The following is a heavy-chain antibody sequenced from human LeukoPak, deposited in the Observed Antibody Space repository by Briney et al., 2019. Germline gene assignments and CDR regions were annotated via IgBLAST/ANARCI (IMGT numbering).Heavy chain of an antibody. V-gene: IGHV1-69*13. Sequence: SVKVSCKASGGTFSSYAISWVRQARGQGLEWMGGIIPIFATANYAQKFQGRVTITADESTSTAYMELSSLRSEDTAVYYCARGPITTRSHFDYWGQGTLVTVSS. J-gene: IGHJ4*02. CDR1: GGTFSSYA. CDR2: IIPIFATA. CDR3: ARGPITTRSHFDY. D-gene: IGHD3-22*01.